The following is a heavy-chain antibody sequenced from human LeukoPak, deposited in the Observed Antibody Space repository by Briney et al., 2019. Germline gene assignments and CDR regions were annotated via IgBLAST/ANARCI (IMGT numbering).Heavy chain of an antibody. CDR1: GFTFSSYR. D-gene: IGHD6-13*01. CDR2: ISSSSSYI. V-gene: IGHV3-21*01. J-gene: IGHJ5*02. Sequence: GGSLRLSCAASGFTFSSYRMIWVRQAPGKGLEWVSSISSSSSYIYYADSVKGRFTISRDNAKNSLYLQMNSLRAEDTAVYYCARGIAAAGTVGTWGQGTLVTVSS. CDR3: ARGIAAAGTVGT.